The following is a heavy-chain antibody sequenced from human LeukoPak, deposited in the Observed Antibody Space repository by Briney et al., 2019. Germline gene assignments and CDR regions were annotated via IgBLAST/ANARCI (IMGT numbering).Heavy chain of an antibody. CDR3: AGGPLWLLLRLDYFDY. D-gene: IGHD3-22*01. V-gene: IGHV4-34*01. CDR2: INHSGST. CDR1: GGSFSGYY. Sequence: SETLSLTCAVYGGSFSGYYWSWIRQPPGKGLEWIGEINHSGSTNYNPSLKSRVTISVDTSKNQFSLKLSSVTAADTAVYYCAGGPLWLLLRLDYFDYWGQGTLVTVSS. J-gene: IGHJ4*02.